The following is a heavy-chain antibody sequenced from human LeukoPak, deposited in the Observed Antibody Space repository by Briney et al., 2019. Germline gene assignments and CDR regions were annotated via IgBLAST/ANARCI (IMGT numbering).Heavy chain of an antibody. Sequence: GGSLRLSCAASGFTFSSYGMHWVRQAPGKGLEWVAVIWYDGSNKYYADSVKGQFTISRDNSKNTLYLQMNSLRAEDTAVYYCAREQSYGGLYGMDVWGQGTTVIVSS. CDR1: GFTFSSYG. V-gene: IGHV3-33*01. J-gene: IGHJ6*02. D-gene: IGHD4-23*01. CDR3: AREQSYGGLYGMDV. CDR2: IWYDGSNK.